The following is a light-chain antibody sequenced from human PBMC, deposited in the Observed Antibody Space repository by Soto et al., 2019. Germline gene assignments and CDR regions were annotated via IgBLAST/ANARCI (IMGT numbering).Light chain of an antibody. CDR3: CSYAGSYTYVV. J-gene: IGLJ2*01. CDR2: DVS. CDR1: SSDVGGYHY. V-gene: IGLV2-11*01. Sequence: QSALTQPRSVSGAPGQSVTIFCTGTSSDVGGYHYVSWYQQHPGKAPELMIYDVSKRPSWGPDRFSGSKSGNTASLTISGLQAEDEAEYYCCSYAGSYTYVVFGGGTKLTVL.